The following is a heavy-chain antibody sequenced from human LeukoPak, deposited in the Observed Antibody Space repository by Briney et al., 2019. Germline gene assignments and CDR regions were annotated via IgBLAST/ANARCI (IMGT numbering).Heavy chain of an antibody. V-gene: IGHV4-59*01. CDR1: GGSISNYY. CDR3: ARDRGVAGGNAFDI. CDR2: IYYSGST. Sequence: WETLSLTCTDSGGSISNYYWSWIRQPPGKGLEWIGYIYYSGSTNYNPSLKSRVTISVDTSKDQFSLKLSSVTAADTAVYYCARDRGVAGGNAFDIWGQGTMVTVSS. D-gene: IGHD6-19*01. J-gene: IGHJ3*02.